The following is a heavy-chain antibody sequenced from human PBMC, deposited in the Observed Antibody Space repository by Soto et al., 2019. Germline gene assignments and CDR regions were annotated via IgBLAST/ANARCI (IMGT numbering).Heavy chain of an antibody. D-gene: IGHD2-2*01. CDR3: ARVACSSTSCYEQNDAFDI. Sequence: GSLRLSCAASGSTFSSYWMSWVRQAPGKGLEWVANIKQDGSEKYYVDSVKGRFTISRDNAKNSLYLQMNSLRAEDTAVYCCARVACSSTSCYEQNDAFDIWGQGTMVTVSS. CDR1: GSTFSSYW. V-gene: IGHV3-7*03. CDR2: IKQDGSEK. J-gene: IGHJ3*02.